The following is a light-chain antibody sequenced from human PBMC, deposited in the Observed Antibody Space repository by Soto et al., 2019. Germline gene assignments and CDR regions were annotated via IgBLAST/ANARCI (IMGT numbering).Light chain of an antibody. CDR3: QQANSFPLS. J-gene: IGKJ4*01. CDR2: AVT. CDR1: ESVGNW. V-gene: IGKV1D-12*01. Sequence: DIQMTQSPASLSASVGDRITITCRAHESVGNWLAWYQQKPGKAPKLLIYAVTTLQSGVPSTFSGSRSGTVFSLTVSSLQPEDFATYYCQQANSFPLSFGGGPKVHI.